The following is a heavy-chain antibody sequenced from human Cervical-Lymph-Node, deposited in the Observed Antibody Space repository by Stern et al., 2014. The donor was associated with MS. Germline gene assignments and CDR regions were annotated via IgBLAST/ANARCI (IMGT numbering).Heavy chain of an antibody. CDR2: IYYSGST. J-gene: IGHJ2*01. CDR1: GGSISSYY. V-gene: IGHV4-59*01. CDR3: ARVDYYGDYGCYFDL. Sequence: QVQLQESGPGLVKPSETLSLICTVSGGSISSYYWSWIRQPPGKGLEWIGYIYYSGSTNYNPSLKSRVTISVDTSKNQFSLKLSSVTAADTAVYYCARVDYYGDYGCYFDLWGRGTLVTVSS. D-gene: IGHD4-17*01.